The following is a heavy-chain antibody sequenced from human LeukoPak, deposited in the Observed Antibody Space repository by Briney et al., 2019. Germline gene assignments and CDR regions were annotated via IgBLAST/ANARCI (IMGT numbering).Heavy chain of an antibody. CDR1: GYTFTSYG. D-gene: IGHD4-17*01. Sequence: ASVKVSCKASGYTFTSYGISWVRQAPGQGLEWLGWVTPYSFNTNSAQKFQGRVTMTTDTSTNTAYMELRSLRSDDTAVYYCARDYGDYVIGFDNWGQGTLVTVSS. J-gene: IGHJ4*02. V-gene: IGHV1-18*01. CDR3: ARDYGDYVIGFDN. CDR2: VTPYSFNT.